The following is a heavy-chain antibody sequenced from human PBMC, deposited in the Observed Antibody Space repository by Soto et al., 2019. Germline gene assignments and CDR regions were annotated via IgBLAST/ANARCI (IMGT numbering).Heavy chain of an antibody. CDR2: IYYDGTT. D-gene: IGHD1-26*01. J-gene: IGHJ1*01. Sequence: QLQLQESGPGLVKPSETLSLTCSDSGASISSRSFHWDWIRQAPGKGLEWIGSIYYDGTTFYNPSLESRVTISADTSNNQFSLKMNSLTAADTAVFFCARRVGAVPSQDWGQGTLVIVSA. CDR3: ARRVGAVPSQD. V-gene: IGHV4-39*07. CDR1: GASISSRSFH.